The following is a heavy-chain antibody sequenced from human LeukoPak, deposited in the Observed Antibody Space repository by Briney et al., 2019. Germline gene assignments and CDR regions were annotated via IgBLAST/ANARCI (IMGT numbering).Heavy chain of an antibody. CDR3: ARQFYESRSPHAKYFQQ. J-gene: IGHJ1*01. Sequence: SETLSLTCSVSGGSLSSSSYYWGWIRQAPGRGLEWIGNIYYSGSTYYSPSLKSRVTISLDTSKNQFSLKLYSVTAADTAVYYCARQFYESRSPHAKYFQQWGQGTLVTVSS. CDR2: IYYSGST. V-gene: IGHV4-39*01. CDR1: GGSLSSSSYY. D-gene: IGHD3-22*01.